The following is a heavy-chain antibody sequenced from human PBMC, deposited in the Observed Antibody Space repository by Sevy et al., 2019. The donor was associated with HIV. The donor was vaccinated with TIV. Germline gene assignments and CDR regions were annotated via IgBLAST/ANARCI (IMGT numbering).Heavy chain of an antibody. D-gene: IGHD3-10*01. V-gene: IGHV4-59*01. Sequence: SETLSLTCTVSGGSISSYYWSWIRQPPGKGLEWIGYIYYSGSTNYNPSLKSRVTISVDTSKNQFSLKLSSVTAADTAVYYCAGGHVWFRWFDLWGQGTLVTVSS. CDR3: AGGHVWFRWFDL. J-gene: IGHJ5*02. CDR2: IYYSGST. CDR1: GGSISSYY.